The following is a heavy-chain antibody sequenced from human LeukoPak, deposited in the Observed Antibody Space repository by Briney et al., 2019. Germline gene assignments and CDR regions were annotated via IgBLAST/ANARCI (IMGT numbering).Heavy chain of an antibody. V-gene: IGHV3-30*18. J-gene: IGHJ3*02. Sequence: QPGRSLRLSCAASGFTFSSYGMHWVRQAPGKGLEWVAVISYDGSNKYYADSVKGRFTISRDNSKNTLYLQMNSLRAEDTAVYYCAKIVAEYSGYDILHDAFDIWGQGTMVTVSS. CDR3: AKIVAEYSGYDILHDAFDI. CDR1: GFTFSSYG. D-gene: IGHD5-12*01. CDR2: ISYDGSNK.